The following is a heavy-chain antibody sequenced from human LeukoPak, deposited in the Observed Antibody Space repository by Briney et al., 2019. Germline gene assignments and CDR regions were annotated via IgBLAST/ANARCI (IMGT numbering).Heavy chain of an antibody. V-gene: IGHV3-23*01. D-gene: IGHD3-10*01. CDR3: AKRGVIGTWFYDV. Sequence: GGSLRLSCAASGFSFSSYGMSWVRQAPWKGPEWVSGISSGSDYTFYADSVKGRFTISRDNSKNTLNLQMNSLRAGDTAIYHCAKRGVIGTWFYDVWGRGTLVTVSS. CDR1: GFSFSSYG. J-gene: IGHJ2*01. CDR2: ISSGSDYT.